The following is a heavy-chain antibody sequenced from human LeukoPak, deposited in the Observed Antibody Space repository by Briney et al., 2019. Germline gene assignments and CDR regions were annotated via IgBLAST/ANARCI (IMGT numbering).Heavy chain of an antibody. D-gene: IGHD2-2*01. Sequence: SETLSLTCTVSGGSISSYYWSWIRQPPGKGLESIGYMSYSGSTNYNPSLKSRVTISIDTSENHFSLRLSSVTAADTAMYYCARLLIYCSSTSCHFDYWGQGTLVTVSS. CDR1: GGSISSYY. V-gene: IGHV4-59*08. CDR2: MSYSGST. CDR3: ARLLIYCSSTSCHFDY. J-gene: IGHJ4*02.